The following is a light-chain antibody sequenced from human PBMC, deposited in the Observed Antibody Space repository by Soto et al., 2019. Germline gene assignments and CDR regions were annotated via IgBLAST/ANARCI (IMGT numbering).Light chain of an antibody. CDR2: DAS. CDR3: QQYDSSPPIT. Sequence: EIVLTQSPGTLFLSRRKRATLSGRASQTVRNNYLAWYQQRYGQATRLLIYDASRRATGIPDRFSGSESGTDFTLTLSGLEPEDFALYYCQQYDSSPPITFGQGTRLEIK. CDR1: QTVRNNY. V-gene: IGKV3-20*01. J-gene: IGKJ5*01.